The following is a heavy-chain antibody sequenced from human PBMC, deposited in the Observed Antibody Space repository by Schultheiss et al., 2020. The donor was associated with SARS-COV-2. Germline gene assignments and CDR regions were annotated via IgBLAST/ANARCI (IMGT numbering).Heavy chain of an antibody. D-gene: IGHD3-3*01. CDR3: ARASNYDFWSGYYIPSGDYYYYYMDV. V-gene: IGHV4-59*12. CDR2: IYYSGST. J-gene: IGHJ6*03. Sequence: GSLRLSCAVYGGSFSGYYWSWIRQPPGKGLEWIGYIYYSGSTNYNPSLKSRVTISVDTSKNQFSLKLSSVTAADTAVYYCARASNYDFWSGYYIPSGDYYYYYMDVWGKGTTVTVSS. CDR1: GGSFSGYY.